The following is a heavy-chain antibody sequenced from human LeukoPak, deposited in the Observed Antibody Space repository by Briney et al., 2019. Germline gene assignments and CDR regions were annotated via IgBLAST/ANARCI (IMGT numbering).Heavy chain of an antibody. D-gene: IGHD4-17*01. J-gene: IGHJ3*02. CDR2: ISDTGGGI. Sequence: GGPLRLSCAASRFTFSSYGMTWVRQAPGEGLEWVSSISDTGGGIYYADSVKGRFTISRDNSKNTLYLQMNSLRAEDTAVYYCARNRYGADVFDIWGQGTMVTVSS. V-gene: IGHV3-23*01. CDR3: ARNRYGADVFDI. CDR1: RFTFSSYG.